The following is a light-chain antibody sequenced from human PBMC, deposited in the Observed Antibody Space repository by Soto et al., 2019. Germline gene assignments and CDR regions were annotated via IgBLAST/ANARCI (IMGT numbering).Light chain of an antibody. CDR3: QQVNSYPLT. CDR1: QGISSY. V-gene: IGKV1-9*01. CDR2: DAS. Sequence: DIQLTQSPSFLSASVGDRVTITCRASQGISSYLAWYQQKPGKAPKLLIYDASTLQSGVPSRFSGSGSGTEFTLTISSLQPEDFATYYCQQVNSYPLTFGGGTKVEIK. J-gene: IGKJ4*01.